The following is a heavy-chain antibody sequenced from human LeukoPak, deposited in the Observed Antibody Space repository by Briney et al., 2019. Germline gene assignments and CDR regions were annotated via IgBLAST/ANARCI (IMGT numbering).Heavy chain of an antibody. J-gene: IGHJ3*02. D-gene: IGHD2-21*01. CDR2: INANNGGT. CDR3: ARDPTGAPWGGLDI. CDR1: GYTFSGYY. Sequence: GASVKVSCKASGYTFSGYYMHWVRQAPGQGLEWMGWINANNGGTNYAEKFQGRVTMTRDTSISTVYMDLRILRSDDTAVYYCARDPTGAPWGGLDIWGQGTMVTVSS. V-gene: IGHV1-2*02.